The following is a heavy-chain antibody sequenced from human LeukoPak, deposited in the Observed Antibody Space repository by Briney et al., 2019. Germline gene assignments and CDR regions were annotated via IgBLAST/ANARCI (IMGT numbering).Heavy chain of an antibody. CDR1: GGSISSSSYY. V-gene: IGHV4-39*07. J-gene: IGHJ4*02. CDR3: ARDHRDGGFDY. D-gene: IGHD3-16*01. CDR2: IYHSGST. Sequence: SETLSLTCTVSGGSISSSSYYWGWIRQPPGKGLEWIGSIYHSGSTYYNPSLKSRVTISVDTSKNQFSLKLSSVTAADTAVYYYARDHRDGGFDYWGQGTLVTVSS.